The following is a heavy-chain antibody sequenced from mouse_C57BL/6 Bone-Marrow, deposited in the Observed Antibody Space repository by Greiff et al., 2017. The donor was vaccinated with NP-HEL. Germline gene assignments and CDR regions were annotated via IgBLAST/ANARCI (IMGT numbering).Heavy chain of an antibody. CDR3: ARATYYDYDGAMDY. V-gene: IGHV1-26*01. D-gene: IGHD2-4*01. CDR1: GYTFTDYY. CDR2: TNPNNGGT. J-gene: IGHJ4*01. Sequence: VQLQQSGPELVKPGASVKISCKASGYTFTDYYMNWVKQSHGKSLEWIGDTNPNNGGTSYNQKFKGKATLTVDKSSSTAYMELRSLTSEDSAVYYCARATYYDYDGAMDYWGQGTSVTVSS.